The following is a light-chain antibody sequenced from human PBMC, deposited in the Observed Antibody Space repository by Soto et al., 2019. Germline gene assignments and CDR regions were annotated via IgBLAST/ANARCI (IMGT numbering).Light chain of an antibody. CDR1: SGHSSYA. V-gene: IGLV4-69*01. Sequence: QSVLTQSPSASASLGASVKLTCTLSSGHSSYAIAWHQQQPEKGPRYLMKLNSDGSHSKGDGIPDRFSGSSSGAERYLTISSLQYEDEADYYCQTWGTGPWVFGGGTKRTVL. CDR2: LNSDGSH. J-gene: IGLJ3*02. CDR3: QTWGTGPWV.